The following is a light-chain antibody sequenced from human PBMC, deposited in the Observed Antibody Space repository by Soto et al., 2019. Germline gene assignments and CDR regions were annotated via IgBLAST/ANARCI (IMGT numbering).Light chain of an antibody. V-gene: IGLV2-8*01. Sequence: QSVLTQPASVSGSPGQSITISCTGTSSDVGGYKYVSWYQQHPDKAPKLMIYEVNKRPSGVPDRFSGSKSGNTASLTVSGLQAEDEADYYCSSYAGSSNVFGTGTKLTVL. CDR2: EVN. J-gene: IGLJ1*01. CDR1: SSDVGGYKY. CDR3: SSYAGSSNV.